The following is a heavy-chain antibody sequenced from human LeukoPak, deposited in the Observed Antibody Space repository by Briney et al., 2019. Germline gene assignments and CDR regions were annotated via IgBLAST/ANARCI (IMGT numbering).Heavy chain of an antibody. Sequence: PSETLSLTCAVYGGSFSGYYWSWIRQPPGKGLEWIGEINHSGSTNYNPSLKSRVTISVDTSKNQFSLKLSSVTAADTAVYYCARATDLAVAGSSDAFDIWGQGTMVTVSS. J-gene: IGHJ3*02. CDR2: INHSGST. CDR1: GGSFSGYY. V-gene: IGHV4-34*01. D-gene: IGHD6-19*01. CDR3: ARATDLAVAGSSDAFDI.